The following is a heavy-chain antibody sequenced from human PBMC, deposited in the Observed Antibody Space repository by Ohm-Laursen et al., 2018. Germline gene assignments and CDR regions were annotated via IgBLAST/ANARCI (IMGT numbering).Heavy chain of an antibody. CDR3: LVTVVTLGAPDY. CDR1: EVTDSPNY. V-gene: IGHV3-53*01. J-gene: IGHJ4*02. Sequence: SLRLSCSASEVTDSPNYMSWVRQAPGKGLECVAILYNGGFTYYADSVKGRFTTSRDNSKNTLFLQMNSLRVADTAVYYCLVTVVTLGAPDYWGQGALVTVSS. CDR2: LYNGGFT. D-gene: IGHD4-23*01.